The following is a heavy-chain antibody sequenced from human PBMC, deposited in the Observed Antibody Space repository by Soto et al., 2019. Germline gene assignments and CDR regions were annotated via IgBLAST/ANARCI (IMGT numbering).Heavy chain of an antibody. V-gene: IGHV1-18*04. CDR3: ARDGRFEYSSSSFALDY. Sequence: ASVKVSCKASGYTFTSYGISWVRQAPGQGLEWMGWISAYNGNTNYAQRLQGRVTMTTDTSTSTAYMELRSLRSDDTAVYYCARDGRFEYSSSSFALDYWGQGTLVTVSS. D-gene: IGHD6-6*01. CDR2: ISAYNGNT. CDR1: GYTFTSYG. J-gene: IGHJ4*02.